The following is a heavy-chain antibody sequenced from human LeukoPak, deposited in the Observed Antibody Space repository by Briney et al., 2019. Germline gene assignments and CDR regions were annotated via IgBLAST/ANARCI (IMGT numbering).Heavy chain of an antibody. CDR2: ISAYNGNT. Sequence: ASVTVSCKASGYTFTSYAMNWVRQSPGQGLEWMGWISAYNGNTNYAQKLQGRVTMTTDTSTSTAYMELRSLRSDDTAVYYCARDRVGATRGDAFDIWGQGTMVTASS. CDR1: GYTFTSYA. CDR3: ARDRVGATRGDAFDI. D-gene: IGHD1-26*01. V-gene: IGHV1-18*01. J-gene: IGHJ3*02.